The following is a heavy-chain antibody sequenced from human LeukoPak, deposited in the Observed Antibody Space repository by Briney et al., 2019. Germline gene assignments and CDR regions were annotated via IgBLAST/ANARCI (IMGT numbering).Heavy chain of an antibody. J-gene: IGHJ6*02. Sequence: GGSLRLSCAASGFIFSSYSMNWVRQAPGKGLEWVSSISSSSSYIYYADSVKGRFTISRDNAKNSLYLQMNSLRAEDTAVYYCARGRVTTLDDAYYGMDVWGQGTTVTVSS. CDR1: GFIFSSYS. V-gene: IGHV3-21*01. D-gene: IGHD4-11*01. CDR3: ARGRVTTLDDAYYGMDV. CDR2: ISSSSSYI.